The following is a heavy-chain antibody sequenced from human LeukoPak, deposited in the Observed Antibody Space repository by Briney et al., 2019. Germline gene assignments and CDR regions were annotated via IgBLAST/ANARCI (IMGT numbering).Heavy chain of an antibody. Sequence: SETLSLTCAVYGGSFSGYYWSWIRQPPEKGLEWIGEINHSGSTNYNPSLKSRVTISVDTSKNQFSLKLSSVTAADTAVYYCARGLAYYYYMDVWGKGTTVTVSS. CDR1: GGSFSGYY. CDR3: ARGLAYYYYMDV. D-gene: IGHD5-12*01. J-gene: IGHJ6*03. CDR2: INHSGST. V-gene: IGHV4-34*01.